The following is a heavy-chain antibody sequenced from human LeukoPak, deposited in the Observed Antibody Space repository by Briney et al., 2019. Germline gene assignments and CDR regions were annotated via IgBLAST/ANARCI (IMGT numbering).Heavy chain of an antibody. CDR1: GVIVSSNS. D-gene: IGHD2-15*01. CDR3: ARDKEKGSTSGSSFHL. V-gene: IGHV3-66*01. CDR2: INSGGET. J-gene: IGHJ3*01. Sequence: PGGSLRLSCAASGVIVSSNSMSWVRQAPGKGLECVSIINSGGETYYADSVKGRFTVSRDNSKNTVYFLMNSLRAEDTGVYYCARDKEKGSTSGSSFHLWGQGTMVTVSS.